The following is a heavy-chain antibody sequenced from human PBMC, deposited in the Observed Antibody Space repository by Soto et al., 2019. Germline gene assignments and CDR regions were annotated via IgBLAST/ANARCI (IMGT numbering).Heavy chain of an antibody. CDR1: GFTFSSYG. CDR2: ILYDGTKK. D-gene: IGHD4-17*01. J-gene: IGHJ4*02. Sequence: PGGSLRLSCAASGFTFSSYGMHWVRQAPGKGLEWVAVILYDGTKKYYADSMKGRFTISRDNSKNTLYLQMNSLRAEDTAVYYCAKDRGALRWSEEHYYFDYWGQGTLVTSPQ. CDR3: AKDRGALRWSEEHYYFDY. V-gene: IGHV3-30*18.